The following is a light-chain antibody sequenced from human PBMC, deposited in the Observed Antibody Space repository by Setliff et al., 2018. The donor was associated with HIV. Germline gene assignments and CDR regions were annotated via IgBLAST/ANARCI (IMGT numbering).Light chain of an antibody. J-gene: IGKJ1*01. V-gene: IGKV3D-20*01. Sequence: EIVLTQSPDTVSLSPGERATLSCRASQSVSSKYLAWYQQKPGLAPRLLIYDASSRATGIPDRFSGSGSGTEFTLTISRLEPEDFAVYYCQQYGSSPAFGQGTKVDIK. CDR2: DAS. CDR3: QQYGSSPA. CDR1: QSVSSKY.